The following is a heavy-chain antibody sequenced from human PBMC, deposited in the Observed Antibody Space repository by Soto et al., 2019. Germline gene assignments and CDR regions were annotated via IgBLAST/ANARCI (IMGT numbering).Heavy chain of an antibody. CDR3: ASIPCSYGQPPDY. CDR2: ISSSGSTI. CDR1: GFTFSSYE. J-gene: IGHJ4*02. D-gene: IGHD5-18*01. Sequence: LRLSCAASGFTFSSYEMNWVRQAPGKGLEWVSYISSSGSTIYYADSVKGRFTISRDNAKNSLYLQMNSLRAEDTAVYYCASIPCSYGQPPDYWGPGTLVTVSS. V-gene: IGHV3-48*03.